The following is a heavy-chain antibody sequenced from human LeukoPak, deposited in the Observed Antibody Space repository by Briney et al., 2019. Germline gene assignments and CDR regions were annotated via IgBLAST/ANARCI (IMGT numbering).Heavy chain of an antibody. CDR2: IYYSGST. D-gene: IGHD5-24*01. V-gene: IGHV4-61*01. CDR3: ARVEMATIKGGNIYYYYYGMDV. CDR1: GGSVSSGSYY. Sequence: SETLSLTCTVSGGSVSSGSYYWSWIRQPPGKGLEWIGYIYYSGSTNYNPSLKCRVTISVDTSKNQFSLKLSSVTAADTAVYYCARVEMATIKGGNIYYYYYGMDVWGQGTTVTVSS. J-gene: IGHJ6*02.